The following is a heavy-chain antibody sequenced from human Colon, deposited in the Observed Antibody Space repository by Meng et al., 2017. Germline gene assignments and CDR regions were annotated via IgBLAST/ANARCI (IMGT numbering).Heavy chain of an antibody. J-gene: IGHJ4*02. CDR1: CGDQHRRTQ. CDR2: IYRSGST. D-gene: IGHD3-22*01. CDR3: ARRVQYSSGYYYFDF. V-gene: IGHV4-4*02. Sequence: GAPATPRGVSCGDQHRRTQGAWVRQPPGKGLEWIREIYRSGSTNYNAWLKSRVTISINTSKNECSLKLTSVTAADTALYYCARRVQYSSGYYYFDFWCQGTLVTVSS.